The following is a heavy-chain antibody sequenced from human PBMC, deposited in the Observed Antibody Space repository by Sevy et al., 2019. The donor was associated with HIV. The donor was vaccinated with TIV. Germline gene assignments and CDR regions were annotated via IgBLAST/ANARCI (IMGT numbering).Heavy chain of an antibody. CDR2: ISAYNGNT. CDR3: ARDLGEGWGQQLVKPQFGY. Sequence: ASVKVSCKASGYTFTSYGISWVRQAPGQGLEWMGWISAYNGNTNYAQNLQGRVTMTTDTSTSTAYMELRSLRSDDTAVYYCARDLGEGWGQQLVKPQFGYWGQGTLVTVSS. CDR1: GYTFTSYG. V-gene: IGHV1-18*01. J-gene: IGHJ4*02. D-gene: IGHD6-13*01.